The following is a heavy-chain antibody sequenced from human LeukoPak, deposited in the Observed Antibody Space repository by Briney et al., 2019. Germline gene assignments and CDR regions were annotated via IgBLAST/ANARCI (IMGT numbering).Heavy chain of an antibody. V-gene: IGHV3-30*04. Sequence: GGSLRLSCAASGFIFSSSVMHWVRQAPGKGLEWVAVISHDGGNKYYADSVKGRFTISRDNAKNSLYLQMNSLRAEDTAVYYCARDTPAGGYNWFDPWGQGTLVTVSS. CDR2: ISHDGGNK. CDR1: GFIFSSSV. D-gene: IGHD2-2*01. J-gene: IGHJ5*02. CDR3: ARDTPAGGYNWFDP.